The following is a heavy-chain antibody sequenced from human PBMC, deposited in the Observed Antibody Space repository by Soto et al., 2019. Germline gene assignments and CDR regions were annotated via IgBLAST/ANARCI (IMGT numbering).Heavy chain of an antibody. CDR1: GYTFTGYY. V-gene: IGHV1-2*04. CDR3: ARVAGYCSGGSCSNDAFDS. D-gene: IGHD2-15*01. J-gene: IGHJ3*02. Sequence: QVQLVQSGAEVKKPGASVKVSCKASGYTFTGYYMHWVRQAPGQGLEWMGWINPNSGGTNYAQKFQGWVTMTRDTSIRTAYMELSRLRSDDTAVYYCARVAGYCSGGSCSNDAFDSWGQGTMVTVSS. CDR2: INPNSGGT.